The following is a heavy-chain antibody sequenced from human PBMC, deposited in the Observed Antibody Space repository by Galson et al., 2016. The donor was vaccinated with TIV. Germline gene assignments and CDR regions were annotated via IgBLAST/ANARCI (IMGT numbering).Heavy chain of an antibody. CDR1: GGTFISYA. D-gene: IGHD3-22*01. CDR2: IIPVFGTP. V-gene: IGHV1-69*13. Sequence: SVKVSCKASGGTFISYAITWVRQAPGQGLEWMGTIIPVFGTPHYAQKFQGTVTITANESTSTAYMELSSLRSEDTAVYYCAKAYVSSGYESNWGQGTLVSVTP. J-gene: IGHJ4*02. CDR3: AKAYVSSGYESN.